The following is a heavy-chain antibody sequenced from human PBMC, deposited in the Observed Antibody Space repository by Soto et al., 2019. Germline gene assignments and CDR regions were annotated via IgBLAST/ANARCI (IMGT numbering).Heavy chain of an antibody. J-gene: IGHJ6*01. V-gene: IGHV4-61*01. Sequence: QVQLQESGPGLVKPSETLSLTCTVSGGSVSSGSYYWSWIRQPPGKGLEWIGYIYYSGSTNYNPSLKSRVTISVDTSKNQFSLKLSSVTAADTAVYYCARDHNYDFWSGYYSNDYYGMDVW. CDR1: GGSVSSGSYY. CDR2: IYYSGST. CDR3: ARDHNYDFWSGYYSNDYYGMDV. D-gene: IGHD3-3*01.